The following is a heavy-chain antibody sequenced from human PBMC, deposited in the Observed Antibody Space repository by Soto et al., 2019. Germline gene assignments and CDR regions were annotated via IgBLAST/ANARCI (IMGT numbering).Heavy chain of an antibody. CDR3: ARGFLEWLSHPYYGMDV. J-gene: IGHJ6*02. CDR2: IFYSETT. D-gene: IGHD3-3*01. V-gene: IGHV4-31*03. Sequence: PSETLSLTCTVSGGSISSGGYYWIWIRQHPGKGLEWVGYIFYSETTYHNPSLQSRVTISADTSKNQFSLNLSSVTAADTAVYYCARGFLEWLSHPYYGMDVWGQGTTVTVSS. CDR1: GGSISSGGYY.